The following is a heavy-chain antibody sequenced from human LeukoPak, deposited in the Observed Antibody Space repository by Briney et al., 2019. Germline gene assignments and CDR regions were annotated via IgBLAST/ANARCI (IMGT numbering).Heavy chain of an antibody. J-gene: IGHJ3*02. CDR3: ARGGSDFWSGYYGSYAFDI. CDR2: IYYSGST. D-gene: IGHD3-3*01. CDR1: GGSFSGYY. V-gene: IGHV4-59*01. Sequence: PSETLSLTCAVYGGSFSGYYWSWIRQPPGKGLEWIGYIYYSGSTNYNPSPKSRVTISVDTSKNQFSLKLSSVTAADTAVYYCARGGSDFWSGYYGSYAFDIWGQGTMVTVSS.